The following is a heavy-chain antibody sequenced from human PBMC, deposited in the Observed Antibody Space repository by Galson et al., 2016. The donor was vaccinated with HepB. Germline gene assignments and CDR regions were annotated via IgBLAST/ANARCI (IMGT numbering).Heavy chain of an antibody. V-gene: IGHV3-30*18. CDR3: AKKGSSNIWTDMDV. D-gene: IGHD6-13*01. J-gene: IGHJ6*03. Sequence: SLRLSCAASGFIFSRYGLHWVRQAPGKGLEWVAVISYHGSDKYYADSVKGRFTISRDNSKNTLYLQMNSLRAEDTAVYYCAKKGSSNIWTDMDVWGKGTTVIVSS. CDR1: GFIFSRYG. CDR2: ISYHGSDK.